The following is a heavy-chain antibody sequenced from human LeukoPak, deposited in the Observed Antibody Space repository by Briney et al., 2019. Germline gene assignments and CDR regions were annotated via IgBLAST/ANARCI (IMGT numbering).Heavy chain of an antibody. Sequence: SGPALVKPTQTLTLTCTFSGFSLSTSGVCVSWIRQPPGKALEWLARIDWDDDKYYSTSLKTRLTISKDTSKNQVVLTMTNMDPVDTATYYCARMGLRDSYYYMGVWGKGTTVTVSS. CDR3: ARMGLRDSYYYMGV. V-gene: IGHV2-70*11. D-gene: IGHD5-12*01. CDR1: GFSLSTSGVC. CDR2: IDWDDDK. J-gene: IGHJ6*03.